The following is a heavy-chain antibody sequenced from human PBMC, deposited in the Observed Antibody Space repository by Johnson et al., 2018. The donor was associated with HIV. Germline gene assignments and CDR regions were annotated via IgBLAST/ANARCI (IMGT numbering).Heavy chain of an antibody. J-gene: IGHJ3*02. CDR3: AKEWEGYETLTGYYDAFDI. Sequence: QVQLVESGGGLVQPGGSLRLSCAASGFTFSSYGMHWVRQAPGKGLEWVAFIRYDGSNKYYADSVKGRFTISRDNSKNTLYLQMNSLRAEDTAVYYCAKEWEGYETLTGYYDAFDIWGQGTMVTVSS. V-gene: IGHV3-30*02. D-gene: IGHD3-9*01. CDR2: IRYDGSNK. CDR1: GFTFSSYG.